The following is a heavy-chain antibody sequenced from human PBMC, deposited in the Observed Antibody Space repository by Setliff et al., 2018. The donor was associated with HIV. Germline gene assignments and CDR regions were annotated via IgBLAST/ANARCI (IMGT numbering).Heavy chain of an antibody. J-gene: IGHJ4*02. CDR1: GGSTDSGSYY. CDR2: IYYSGST. Sequence: PSETLSLTCTVSGGSTDSGSYYWGWIRQPPGKGLEWIGSIYYSGSTYYNPSLKSRVTISVDTSKNQFPLKLSSVTAADTAVYYCARSLFGEVYWGQGTLVTVSS. CDR3: ARSLFGEVY. D-gene: IGHD3-10*01. V-gene: IGHV4-39*01.